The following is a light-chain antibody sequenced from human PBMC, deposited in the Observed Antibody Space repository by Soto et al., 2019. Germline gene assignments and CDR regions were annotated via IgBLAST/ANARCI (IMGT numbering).Light chain of an antibody. CDR2: ATS. CDR1: QGISSY. CDR3: EQVNCYCLT. V-gene: IGKV1-9*01. Sequence: DIQLTQSPSFLSASVGDRVTITCRASQGISSYLAWYQQKPGKAPKLLIYATSTLQSGVPSRFGGRGSRTAFTFAITGLQPDDFAPYDDEQVNCYCLTLGGGTKVYIK. J-gene: IGKJ4*01.